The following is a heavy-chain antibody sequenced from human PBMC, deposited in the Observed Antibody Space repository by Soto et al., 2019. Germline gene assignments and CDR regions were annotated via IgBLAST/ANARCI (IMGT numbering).Heavy chain of an antibody. J-gene: IGHJ6*02. CDR3: ARELRFLEWLNPYGMDV. CDR1: GGSFSGYY. D-gene: IGHD3-3*01. CDR2: INHSGST. Sequence: SETLSLTCAVYGGSFSGYYWSWIRQPPGKGLEWIGEINHSGSTNYNPSLKSRVTISVETSKNQFSLKLSSVTAADTAVYYCARELRFLEWLNPYGMDVWGQGKTVTVS. V-gene: IGHV4-34*01.